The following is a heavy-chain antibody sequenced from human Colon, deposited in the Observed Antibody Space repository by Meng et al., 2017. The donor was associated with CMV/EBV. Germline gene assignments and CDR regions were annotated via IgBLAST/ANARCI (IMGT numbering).Heavy chain of an antibody. CDR3: ARDFGVGATRGGAFDI. Sequence: GESLKISCAASAFIFNGYAMHWVRQAPGKGLEWVAVISFDGRDEFYADSVKGRISISRDNSKNTLYLQLSSLRAEDTAVYYCARDFGVGATRGGAFDIWGQGTMVTVSS. CDR1: AFIFNGYA. CDR2: ISFDGRDE. V-gene: IGHV3-30*04. D-gene: IGHD1-26*01. J-gene: IGHJ3*02.